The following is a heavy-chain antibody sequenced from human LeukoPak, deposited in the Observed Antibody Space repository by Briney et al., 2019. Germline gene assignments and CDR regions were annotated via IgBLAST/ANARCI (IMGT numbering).Heavy chain of an antibody. V-gene: IGHV3-33*01. CDR3: AREEGGGYDYAFDI. CDR1: GFTFSSYG. Sequence: GGSLRLSCAASGFTFSSYGMHWVRQAPGKGLEWVAVIWYDGSNKYYADSVKGRFTISRDNSKNTLYLQTNSLRAEDTAVYYCAREEGGGYDYAFDIWGQGTMVTVSS. D-gene: IGHD5-12*01. CDR2: IWYDGSNK. J-gene: IGHJ3*02.